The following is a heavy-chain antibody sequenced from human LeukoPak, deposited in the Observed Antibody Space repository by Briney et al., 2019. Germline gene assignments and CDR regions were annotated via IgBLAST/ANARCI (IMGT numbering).Heavy chain of an antibody. Sequence: GASLKVSCKASGGTFSTYAISWVRQAPGQGLEWMGWISAYNGNTNYAQKLQGRVTMTTDTSTSTVYMELSSLRSEDTAVYYCARGVGLQLYGDSEDEAYYYYYMDVWGKGTTVTVSS. J-gene: IGHJ6*03. D-gene: IGHD4-17*01. CDR2: ISAYNGNT. V-gene: IGHV1-18*01. CDR1: GGTFSTYA. CDR3: ARGVGLQLYGDSEDEAYYYYYMDV.